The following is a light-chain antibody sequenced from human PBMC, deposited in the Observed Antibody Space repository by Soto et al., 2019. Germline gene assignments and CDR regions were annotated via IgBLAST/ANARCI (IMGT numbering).Light chain of an antibody. V-gene: IGKV3-20*01. CDR2: GAS. Sequence: EIGLTQAPGFPPLSPGERATLSCRARQNFDSSFFAWYQKRPGQAPRLLIYGASKRGTGISDKFSGSGSRTDLTISISRLEPEYFAVYYCQQHINSVTFGQGTNVDIK. CDR3: QQHINSVT. CDR1: QNFDSSF. J-gene: IGKJ1*01.